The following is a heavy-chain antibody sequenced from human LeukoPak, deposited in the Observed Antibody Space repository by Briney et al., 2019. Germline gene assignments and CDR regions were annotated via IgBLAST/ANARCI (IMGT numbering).Heavy chain of an antibody. CDR1: GDTFTRYY. CDR2: INPSGGST. CDR3: ARDNSVEDTAWWFDP. Sequence: ASVRVSSKASGDTFTRYYMHWVRQAPGQGLEWMGLINPSGGSTSYAQKFQGRVTMTRDMSTSTDYMELSSMRSEDTAVYYCARDNSVEDTAWWFDPWGQGTLVTVSS. V-gene: IGHV1-46*01. D-gene: IGHD4-23*01. J-gene: IGHJ5*02.